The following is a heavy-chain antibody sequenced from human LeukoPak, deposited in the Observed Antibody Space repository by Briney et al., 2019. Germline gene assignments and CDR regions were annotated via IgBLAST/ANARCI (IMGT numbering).Heavy chain of an antibody. V-gene: IGHV1-8*01. CDR2: MSLNNGDA. J-gene: IGHJ4*02. CDR3: ARNPPRTGDFNS. CDR1: GYTFTNYD. D-gene: IGHD7-27*01. Sequence: ASVKVSCKTSGYTFTNYDINWVRQATGQGLEWLGWMSLNNGDAGYAQKFQGRVNMTRDTSTNTAYMELSALTSEDTAVYYCARNPPRTGDFNSWGQGALVTVSS.